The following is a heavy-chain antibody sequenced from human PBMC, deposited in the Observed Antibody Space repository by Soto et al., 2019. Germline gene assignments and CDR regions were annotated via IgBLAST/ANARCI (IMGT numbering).Heavy chain of an antibody. CDR1: GGSISSGGYY. Sequence: SETLSLTCTVSGGSISSGGYYWSWIRQHPGKGLEWIGYIYYSGSTYYNPSLKSRVTISVDTSKNQFSLKLSSVTAADTAVYYCARSEYYYFDYWGQGTLVTVSS. V-gene: IGHV4-31*03. CDR3: ARSEYYYFDY. J-gene: IGHJ4*02. D-gene: IGHD2-2*01. CDR2: IYYSGST.